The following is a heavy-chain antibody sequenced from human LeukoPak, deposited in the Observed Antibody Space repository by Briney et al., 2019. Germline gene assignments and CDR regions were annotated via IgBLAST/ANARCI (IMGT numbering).Heavy chain of an antibody. J-gene: IGHJ6*02. CDR1: GFAFSTYS. CDR2: ITGSGSPI. D-gene: IGHD3-9*01. CDR3: ARVTVERYFDWFPSLYGMDV. Sequence: GGSLRLSCAASGFAFSTYSMNWVRQAPGKGLEWVSYITGSGSPIYYADSVKGRFTISRDNAKNSLYLQMNSLRDEDTAVYYCARVTVERYFDWFPSLYGMDVWGQGTTVTVSS. V-gene: IGHV3-48*02.